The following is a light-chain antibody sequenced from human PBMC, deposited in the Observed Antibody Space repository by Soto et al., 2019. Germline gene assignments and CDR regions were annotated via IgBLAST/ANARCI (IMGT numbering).Light chain of an antibody. V-gene: IGLV2-11*01. CDR2: AGS. Sequence: QSALTQPPSVSGSPGQSVTISCTGTSSPVGGYHYVSWYQQFPGKAPKLMIYAGSQRPSGVSDRFSGSESGNTAYLTISGLQGEDEADYYCCSYAGRSTYMFGPGTKLTVL. CDR1: SSPVGGYHY. J-gene: IGLJ1*01. CDR3: CSYAGRSTYM.